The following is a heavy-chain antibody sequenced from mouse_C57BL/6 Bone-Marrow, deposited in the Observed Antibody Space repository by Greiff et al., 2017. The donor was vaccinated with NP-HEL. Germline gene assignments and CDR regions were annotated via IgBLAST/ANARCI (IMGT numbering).Heavy chain of an antibody. D-gene: IGHD2-4*01. CDR3: AREEGLRRGTYAMDY. V-gene: IGHV5-16*01. Sequence: EVQLVESEGGLVQPGSSMKLSCTASGFTFSDYYMAWVRQVPEKGLEWVANINSDGSSTYYLDTLKSRFIISRDNAKNILYLQMSSLKSEDTATYYCAREEGLRRGTYAMDYWGQGTSVTVSS. CDR1: GFTFSDYY. CDR2: INSDGSST. J-gene: IGHJ4*01.